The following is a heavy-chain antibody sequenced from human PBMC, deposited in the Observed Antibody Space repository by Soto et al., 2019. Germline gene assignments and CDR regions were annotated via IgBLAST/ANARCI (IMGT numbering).Heavy chain of an antibody. J-gene: IGHJ4*02. CDR2: IYYSGSP. CDR3: ARDTAMASPDY. CDR1: GDSISRSAYY. D-gene: IGHD5-18*01. Sequence: QVQLQESGPGLVKPSQTLSLTCTVSGDSISRSAYYWNWIRQHPGKGLEWIGNIYYSGSPSYNPSLQSRVTISVDMSKNQFSLNLSSVTAADTAVYYCARDTAMASPDYWGQGTLVTVSS. V-gene: IGHV4-31*03.